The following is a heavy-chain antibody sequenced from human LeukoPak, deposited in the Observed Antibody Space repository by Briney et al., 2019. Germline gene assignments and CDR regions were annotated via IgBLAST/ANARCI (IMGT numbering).Heavy chain of an antibody. CDR2: IYHSGRT. V-gene: IGHV4-30-2*01. CDR1: GGSLSRGGYS. Sequence: PSQTLSLTCAVSGGSLSRGGYSWGWVRQPPGKGLGWNGYIYHSGRTYYNPPLKSRVTISEDSSKNQFSLKQSSVTAAATALYYGARALGTVEAFDIWGEGTMVTVSS. J-gene: IGHJ3*02. D-gene: IGHD7-27*01. CDR3: ARALGTVEAFDI.